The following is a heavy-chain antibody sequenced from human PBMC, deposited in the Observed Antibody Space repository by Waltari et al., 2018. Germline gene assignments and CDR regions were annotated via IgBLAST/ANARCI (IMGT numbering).Heavy chain of an antibody. J-gene: IGHJ4*02. Sequence: QVQLQESGPGLVKPSQTLSLTCTVSGGSISSGSYYWSWIRQPAGKGLEGIGRIYTSGSTNSNPALKSRVTRAVDTSKNQFSLKLSSVTAADTAVYYCARLSRGSSLYYFDYWGQGTLVTVSS. CDR3: ARLSRGSSLYYFDY. V-gene: IGHV4-61*02. D-gene: IGHD2-2*01. CDR2: IYTSGST. CDR1: GGSISSGSYY.